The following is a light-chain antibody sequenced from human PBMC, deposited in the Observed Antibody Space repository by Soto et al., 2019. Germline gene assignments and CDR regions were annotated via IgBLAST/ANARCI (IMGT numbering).Light chain of an antibody. CDR3: QQFHDWPMT. Sequence: EIVLTQSPGTLSLSPGERATLSCRASQSGSDDYLAWYQQKPGQAPRLVISGASTRATGIPDRFRGSGSGTDFTLTISRLEPEDFAVYYCQQFHDWPMTFGPGTKVDIK. CDR2: GAS. CDR1: QSGSDDY. J-gene: IGKJ1*01. V-gene: IGKV3-20*01.